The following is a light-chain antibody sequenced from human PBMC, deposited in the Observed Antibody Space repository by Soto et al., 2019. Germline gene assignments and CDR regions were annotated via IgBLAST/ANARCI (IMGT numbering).Light chain of an antibody. J-gene: IGLJ3*02. CDR1: SSNIGADYD. CDR2: GNI. Sequence: QPVLTQPPSVSGAPGQRVTISCTGSSSNIGADYDVHWYQQIPGKAPKLLIYGNINRPSGVPDRFSGSKSGTSASLAITGLQAEDEADYFCQSFDSGLSGSWVFGGGNKVTVL. CDR3: QSFDSGLSGSWV. V-gene: IGLV1-40*01.